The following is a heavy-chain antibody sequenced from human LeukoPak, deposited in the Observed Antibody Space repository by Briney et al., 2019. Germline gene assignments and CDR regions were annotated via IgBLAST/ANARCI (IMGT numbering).Heavy chain of an antibody. Sequence: ASVKVSCKASGYTFTSYGISWVRQAPGQGLEWMGWISAYNGNTNYAQKLQGRVTMTTDTSTSTAYMELRSLRSDDTAVYYCAKYKVSSGYCSSTSCRNYYYYGMDVWGQGTTVTVSS. D-gene: IGHD2-2*01. CDR1: GYTFTSYG. CDR3: AKYKVSSGYCSSTSCRNYYYYGMDV. CDR2: ISAYNGNT. V-gene: IGHV1-18*01. J-gene: IGHJ6*02.